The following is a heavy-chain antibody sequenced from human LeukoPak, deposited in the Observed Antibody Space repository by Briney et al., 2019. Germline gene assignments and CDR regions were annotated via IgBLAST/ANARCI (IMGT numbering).Heavy chain of an antibody. V-gene: IGHV4-61*02. CDR3: ARGRVAAQFIYRRSWFDP. J-gene: IGHJ5*02. D-gene: IGHD6-6*01. Sequence: SETLSLTCTVSGGSISSGSYYWSWIRQPAGKGLEWIGRIYTSGSTNYNPSLKSRVTISVDTSKNQFSLKLSSVTAADTAVYYCARGRVAAQFIYRRSWFDPWGQGTLVTVSS. CDR1: GGSISSGSYY. CDR2: IYTSGST.